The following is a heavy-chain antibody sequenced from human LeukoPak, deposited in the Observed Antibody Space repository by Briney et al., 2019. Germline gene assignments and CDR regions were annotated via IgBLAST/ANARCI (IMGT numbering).Heavy chain of an antibody. CDR3: ARGRYYDTSAYNYFDP. V-gene: IGHV3-48*01. J-gene: IGHJ5*02. CDR2: ISGSGGSI. CDR1: GFSFSIYS. Sequence: GRSLRLSCAASGFSFSIYSMNWIRQAPGKGLEWISYISGSGGSIFTADSVRGRFTISRDNGNNSLFLQMNTLRAEDTAVYYCARGRYYDTSAYNYFDPWGQGTLVTVSS. D-gene: IGHD3-22*01.